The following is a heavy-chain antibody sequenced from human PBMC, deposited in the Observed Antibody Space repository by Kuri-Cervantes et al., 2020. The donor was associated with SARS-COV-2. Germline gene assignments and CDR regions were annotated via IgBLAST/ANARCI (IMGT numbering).Heavy chain of an antibody. CDR1: GFGFSEFA. D-gene: IGHD2-21*01. CDR3: ARLGSDDDY. Sequence: GESLKISCAGSGFGFSEFAMHWVRQAPGKGLEWVAVIWYDGSNKYYADSVKGRFTISRDNSKNTLYLQMNSLRAEDTAVYYCARLGSDDDYWGQGTLVTVSS. J-gene: IGHJ4*02. V-gene: IGHV3-33*08. CDR2: IWYDGSNK.